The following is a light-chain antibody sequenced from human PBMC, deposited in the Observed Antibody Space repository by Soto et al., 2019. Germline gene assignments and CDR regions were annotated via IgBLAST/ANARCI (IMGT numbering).Light chain of an antibody. CDR1: QSIVTY. J-gene: IGKJ1*01. V-gene: IGKV1-5*03. CDR2: KAS. Sequence: DIQMTQSPSSLSASVGDRVTITCRASQSIVTYLNWYLQKPGKAPKLLIYKASTLKSGVPSRFSGSGSGTEFTLTISSLQPDDFATYYCQQYNSYSPWTFGQGTKVDIK. CDR3: QQYNSYSPWT.